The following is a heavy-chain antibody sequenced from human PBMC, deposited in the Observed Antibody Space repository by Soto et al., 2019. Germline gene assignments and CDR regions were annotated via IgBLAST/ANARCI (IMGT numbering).Heavy chain of an antibody. CDR1: GGSFSGYY. V-gene: IGHV4-34*01. Sequence: QVQLQQWGAGPLRPLETLSLTCGVSGGSFSGYYWAWIRQSPGKGLEWIGEINDRGSITYNPSLKSRDSISVDTSKNHYSLKLRSVTAAATDVYYCARESHDILTGTPWVWYFDLWGRGTLVTVSS. CDR3: ARESHDILTGTPWVWYFDL. J-gene: IGHJ2*01. CDR2: INDRGSI. D-gene: IGHD3-9*01.